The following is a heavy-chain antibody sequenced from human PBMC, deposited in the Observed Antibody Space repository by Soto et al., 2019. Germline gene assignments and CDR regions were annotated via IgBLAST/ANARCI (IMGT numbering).Heavy chain of an antibody. CDR1: GYTFTSYG. D-gene: IGHD5-12*01. V-gene: IGHV1-18*01. CDR3: ATVDIVATITPAFDY. CDR2: ISAYNGNT. J-gene: IGHJ4*02. Sequence: ASVKVSCKASGYTFTSYGISWVRQAPGQGLEWMGWISAYNGNTNYAQKLQGRVTMTEDTSTDTAYMELSSLRSEDTAVYYCATVDIVATITPAFDYWGQGTLVTVSS.